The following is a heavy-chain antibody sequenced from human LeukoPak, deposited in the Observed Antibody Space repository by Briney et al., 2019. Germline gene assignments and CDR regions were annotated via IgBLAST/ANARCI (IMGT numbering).Heavy chain of an antibody. CDR1: GGSFSGYY. J-gene: IGHJ4*02. V-gene: IGHV4-34*01. D-gene: IGHD3-3*01. CDR2: INHSGSPNYNPA. Sequence: SETLSLTCAVYGGSFSGYYWSWIRQPPGKGLQWIGDINHSGSPNYNPANYNPSLKSRVTLSVDTSKNQFPLKLTSVTAADTAVYCCARGIQIGTGFWSGPGRLDFWGQGALVTVSS. CDR3: ARGIQIGTGFWSGPGRLDF.